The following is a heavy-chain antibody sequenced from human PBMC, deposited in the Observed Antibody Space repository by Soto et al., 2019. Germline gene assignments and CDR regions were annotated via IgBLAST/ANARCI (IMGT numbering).Heavy chain of an antibody. Sequence: QITLKESGPTLVKPTQTLTLTCTFSGFSLSTSGVGVGWIRQPPGKALEWLAIIYWDDDKRYSPYLKSRVTITKDTSKTQVVLTMTNMDPVDTATYYCSHFEYSSSHCWGQGTLVTVSS. J-gene: IGHJ4*02. CDR1: GFSLSTSGVG. D-gene: IGHD6-6*01. V-gene: IGHV2-5*02. CDR2: IYWDDDK. CDR3: SHFEYSSSHC.